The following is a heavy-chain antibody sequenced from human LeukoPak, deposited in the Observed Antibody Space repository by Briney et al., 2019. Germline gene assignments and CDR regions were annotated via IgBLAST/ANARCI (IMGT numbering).Heavy chain of an antibody. CDR2: VSQDGIQT. J-gene: IGHJ4*02. CDR1: GFTFSNYA. D-gene: IGHD5-24*01. CDR3: ARDGGGGYNQIDF. Sequence: GGSLRLSCAASGFTFSNYAMHWVRQGLVKGLESMAVVSQDGIQTYYADSVKGRFTISRDNYKSTVFLQMNSLRAEDTAVYYCARDGGGGYNQIDFWGQGTLVTVSS. V-gene: IGHV3-30-3*01.